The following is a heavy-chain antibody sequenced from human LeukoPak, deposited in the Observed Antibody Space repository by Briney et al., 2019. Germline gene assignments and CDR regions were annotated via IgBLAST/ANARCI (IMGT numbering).Heavy chain of an antibody. Sequence: GGSLRLSCTVSGFTFSSYWMTWVRQAPGKGLEWVANIRQDESEKYYADSVKGRFTISRDNAKNSLYLQMNSLRAEDTAVYYCARDSGTAYYYASGTYYYDAFDFWARGQRSPSLQ. CDR3: ARDSGTAYYYASGTYYYDAFDF. J-gene: IGHJ3*01. CDR1: GFTFSSYW. V-gene: IGHV3-7*01. D-gene: IGHD3-10*01. CDR2: IRQDESEK.